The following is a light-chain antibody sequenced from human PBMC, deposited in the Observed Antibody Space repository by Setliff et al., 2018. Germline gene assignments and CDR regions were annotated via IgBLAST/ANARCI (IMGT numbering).Light chain of an antibody. CDR2: EVS. Sequence: QSALTQPASVSGSPGQSITISCTGTSSDVGVYNSVSWYQQHPGKAPKLMIYEVSNRPSGISSRFSGSKSGNTASLTISGLQAGDEADYYCSSHTTSSTWVFGGGTKVTVL. CDR3: SSHTTSSTWV. V-gene: IGLV2-14*01. CDR1: SSDVGVYNS. J-gene: IGLJ3*02.